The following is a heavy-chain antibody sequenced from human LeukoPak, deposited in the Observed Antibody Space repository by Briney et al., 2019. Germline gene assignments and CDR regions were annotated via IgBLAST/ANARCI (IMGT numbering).Heavy chain of an antibody. CDR3: AKSPPSWDAFDI. Sequence: SETLSLTCTVSGASITNYYWGWIRQPPGKRLEWIGYISYSGSANYSPSLKSRVTMSVDTSKNQFSLNLTSVTAADTAVYYCAKSPPSWDAFDIWGQGTMVTVSS. CDR2: ISYSGSA. CDR1: GASITNYY. J-gene: IGHJ3*02. V-gene: IGHV4-59*01.